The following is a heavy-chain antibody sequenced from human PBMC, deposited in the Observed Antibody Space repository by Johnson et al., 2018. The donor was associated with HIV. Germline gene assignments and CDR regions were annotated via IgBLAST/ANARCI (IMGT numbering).Heavy chain of an antibody. CDR3: AKDLGDAVGTTHDAFDI. CDR1: AFTFSSYG. J-gene: IGHJ3*02. V-gene: IGHV3-30*18. D-gene: IGHD1-26*01. Sequence: QMQLVESGGGGVQPGRSLRLSCAASAFTFSSYGMHWVRQAPGKGLEWVAVISYDGSNKYYADSVKGRFTISIDNSKNTLYLQMNSLRAEDTAVYYCAKDLGDAVGTTHDAFDIWGQGTMVTVSS. CDR2: ISYDGSNK.